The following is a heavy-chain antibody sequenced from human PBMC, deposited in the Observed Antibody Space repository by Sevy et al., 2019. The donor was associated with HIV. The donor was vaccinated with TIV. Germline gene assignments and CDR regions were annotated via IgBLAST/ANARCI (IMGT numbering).Heavy chain of an antibody. CDR2: INAGNGNT. D-gene: IGHD6-19*01. V-gene: IGHV1-3*01. J-gene: IGHJ4*02. CDR3: ARAGQQWLVPTFDY. Sequence: ASVKVSCKASGYTFTSYAMHWVRQAPGQRLEWMGWINAGNGNTKYSQKFQGRVTITRDTSESTAYMELSSLRSEDTAVYYCARAGQQWLVPTFDYWGQGTLVTVSS. CDR1: GYTFTSYA.